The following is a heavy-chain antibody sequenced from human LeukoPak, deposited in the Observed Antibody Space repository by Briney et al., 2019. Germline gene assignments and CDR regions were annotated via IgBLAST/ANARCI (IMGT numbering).Heavy chain of an antibody. CDR2: IYHSGST. V-gene: IGHV4-38-2*02. CDR3: ARTLAPTEGVYYMDV. J-gene: IGHJ6*03. CDR1: GYSISSGYY. Sequence: SETLSLTCTVSGYSISSGYYWGWIRQPPGKGLEWIGSIYHSGSTYYNPSPKSRVTISVDTSENQFSLKLSSVTAADTAVYYCARTLAPTEGVYYMDVWGKGTTVTVSS.